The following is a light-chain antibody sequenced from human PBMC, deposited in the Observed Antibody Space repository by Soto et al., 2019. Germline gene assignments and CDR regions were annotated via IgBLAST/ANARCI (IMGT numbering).Light chain of an antibody. CDR2: EVS. CDR1: SSDVGGYNY. V-gene: IGLV2-8*01. Sequence: QSALTQPPSASGSPGQSVTISCTGTSSDVGGYNYVSWYQQHPGKAPKLMISEVSKRPSGVPDRFTGTKSGNTASLNVSGIQAEDEADYYCSSFAGNNNLVFGGGTKVTVL. CDR3: SSFAGNNNLV. J-gene: IGLJ2*01.